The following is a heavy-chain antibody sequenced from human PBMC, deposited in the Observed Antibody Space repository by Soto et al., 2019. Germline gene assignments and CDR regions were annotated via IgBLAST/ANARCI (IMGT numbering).Heavy chain of an antibody. D-gene: IGHD2-8*01. CDR2: IHYSGTT. CDR3: ARYNSYAIDY. Sequence: SETLSLTCTVSGTSISSYYWSWIRQPPGKGLEWIANIHYSGTTNYNPSLASRVTLSVGTSKNQFSLKMTSVTAADRAMYFCARYNSYAIDYWGRGTLVTVSS. CDR1: GTSISSYY. V-gene: IGHV4-59*01. J-gene: IGHJ4*02.